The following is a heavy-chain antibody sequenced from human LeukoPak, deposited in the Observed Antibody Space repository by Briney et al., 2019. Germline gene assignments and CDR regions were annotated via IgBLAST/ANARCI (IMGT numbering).Heavy chain of an antibody. J-gene: IGHJ5*02. Sequence: GRSLRLSCAASGYTFSSYAMHRVRQAPGKGLEWVAVISYDGSNKYYADSVKGRFTISRDNSKNTLYLQMNSLRAEDTAVYYCARQGIITIFEPWGQGTLVTVSS. D-gene: IGHD3-3*01. CDR2: ISYDGSNK. CDR1: GYTFSSYA. CDR3: ARQGIITIFEP. V-gene: IGHV3-30-3*01.